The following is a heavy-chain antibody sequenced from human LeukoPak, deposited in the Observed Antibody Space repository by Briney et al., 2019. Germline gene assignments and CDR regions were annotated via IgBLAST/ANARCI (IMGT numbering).Heavy chain of an antibody. CDR1: GYTFTSYY. CDR2: INPSGGST. D-gene: IGHD5-12*01. Sequence: ASVKVSCKASGYTFTSYYMHWVRQAPGQGLEWMGIINPSGGSTSYAQKLQGRVTMTTDTSTSTAYMELRSLRSDDTAVYYCATRRSGYHTYWGQGTLVTVSS. CDR3: ATRRSGYHTY. V-gene: IGHV1-46*01. J-gene: IGHJ4*02.